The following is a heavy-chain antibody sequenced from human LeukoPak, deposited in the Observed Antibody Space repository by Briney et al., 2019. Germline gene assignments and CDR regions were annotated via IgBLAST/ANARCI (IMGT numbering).Heavy chain of an antibody. D-gene: IGHD6-19*01. CDR2: INPNSGDT. CDR3: AREGWDQRDTAAFDY. J-gene: IGHJ4*02. V-gene: IGHV1-2*02. Sequence: GASVKVSCKASGYTFTGHYMHWARQAPGHGLEWVGWINPNSGDTNSAQKFQGRVTMTRDTSITTVYMELSRLRPDDTAVYYCAREGWDQRDTAAFDYWGQGTLVTVSS. CDR1: GYTFTGHY.